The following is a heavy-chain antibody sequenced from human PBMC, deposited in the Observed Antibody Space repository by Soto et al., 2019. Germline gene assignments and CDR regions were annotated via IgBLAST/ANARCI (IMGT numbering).Heavy chain of an antibody. V-gene: IGHV3-74*01. CDR3: ARDQVLRADYYYGMDV. CDR2: INSDGSST. CDR1: GFPFSSYW. Sequence: GGSLRLSCASSGFPFSSYWMHWVRQAPGKGLVWVSRINSDGSSTSYADSVKGRFTISRDNSKNTLYLQMNSLRAEDTAVYYCARDQVLRADYYYGMDVWGQGTTVTVSS. J-gene: IGHJ6*02.